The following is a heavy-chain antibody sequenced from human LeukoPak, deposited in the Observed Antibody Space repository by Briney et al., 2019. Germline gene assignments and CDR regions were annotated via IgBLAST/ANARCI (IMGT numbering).Heavy chain of an antibody. CDR1: GGSISSYY. V-gene: IGHV4-4*07. J-gene: IGHJ4*02. D-gene: IGHD4-17*01. Sequence: PSETLSLTCTVSGGSISSYYWSWIRQPAGKGLEWIGRIYISGSGSTNYNPSLKSRVAMSVDTSKNQFSLHLRSVTAADTALYYCARVQTTVLAPAVWGLGTQVTVSS. CDR2: IYISGSGST. CDR3: ARVQTTVLAPAV.